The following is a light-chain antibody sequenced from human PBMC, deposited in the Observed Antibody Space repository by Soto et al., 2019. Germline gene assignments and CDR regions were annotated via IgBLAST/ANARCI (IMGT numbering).Light chain of an antibody. CDR3: ATWDDSPSGVV. Sequence: QSVLTQPPSASGTPGQRVSISCSGGSSNIGSHAVDWYQQLPGTAPKLLIYSNDQRPSGVPDRFSGSKSGTAASLAISGLQSEDEGDYFCATWDDSPSGVVFGGGTKLTVL. CDR2: SND. J-gene: IGLJ3*02. CDR1: SSNIGSHA. V-gene: IGLV1-44*01.